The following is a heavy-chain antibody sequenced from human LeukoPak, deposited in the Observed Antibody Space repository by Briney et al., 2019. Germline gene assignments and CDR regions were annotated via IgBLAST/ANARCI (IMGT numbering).Heavy chain of an antibody. J-gene: IGHJ4*02. CDR3: ARGPATVVTFNYFDY. V-gene: IGHV1-69*13. CDR2: IIPIFGTA. D-gene: IGHD4-23*01. Sequence: ASVKVSCKASGGTFSSYAISWVRQAPGQGLEWMGGIIPIFGTANYAQKFQGRVTITADESTSTAYMELSSLRSEDTAVYYCARGPATVVTFNYFDYWGQGTLVTVSS. CDR1: GGTFSSYA.